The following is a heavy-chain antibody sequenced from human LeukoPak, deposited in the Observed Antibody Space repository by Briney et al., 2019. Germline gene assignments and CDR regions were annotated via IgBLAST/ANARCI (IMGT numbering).Heavy chain of an antibody. V-gene: IGHV3-21*01. J-gene: IGHJ1*01. D-gene: IGHD4-17*01. CDR3: ARESPGDTVTSH. CDR1: GFTFSSYS. CDR2: ISSSSSYI. Sequence: PGGSLRLSCAASGFTFSSYSMNWVRQAPGKGLEWVSSISSSSSYIYYADSVKGRFTISRDNAKNSLYLQMNSLRAEDTAVYYCARESPGDTVTSHWGQGTLVTVSS.